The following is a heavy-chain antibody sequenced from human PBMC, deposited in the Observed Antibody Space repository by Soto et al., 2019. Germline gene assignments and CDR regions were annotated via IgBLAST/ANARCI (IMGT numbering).Heavy chain of an antibody. D-gene: IGHD3-10*01. CDR1: GGSISSSSYY. V-gene: IGHV4-39*01. J-gene: IGHJ6*02. Sequence: SETLSLTCTVSGGSISSSSYYWGWIRQPPGKGLEWIGSIYYSGSTYYNPSLKSRVTISVDTSKNQFSLKLSSVTAADTAVYYCARPLGRVKVIRDSYGMDVWGQGTMVTVSS. CDR2: IYYSGST. CDR3: ARPLGRVKVIRDSYGMDV.